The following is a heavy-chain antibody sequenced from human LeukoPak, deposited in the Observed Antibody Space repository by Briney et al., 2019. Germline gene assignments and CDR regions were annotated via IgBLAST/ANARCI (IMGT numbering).Heavy chain of an antibody. J-gene: IGHJ4*02. CDR3: ARATQYSGSYTD. D-gene: IGHD1-26*01. CDR1: GFTFSRYG. CDR2: ISYDGSNK. V-gene: IGHV3-30*03. Sequence: GGSLRLSCAASGFTFSRYGMHWVRQAPGKGLEWVAVISYDGSNKYYADSVKGRFTISRDNAKNSLYLQMNSLRAEDMAVYYCARATQYSGSYTDWGQGTLVTVSS.